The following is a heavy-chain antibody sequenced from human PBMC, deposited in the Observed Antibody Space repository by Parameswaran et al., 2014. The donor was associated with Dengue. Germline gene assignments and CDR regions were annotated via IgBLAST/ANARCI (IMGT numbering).Heavy chain of an antibody. CDR3: ARAGGSYYGLKGYFDY. J-gene: IGHJ4*02. Sequence: RWIRQPPGKGLEWVSAISGSGDSTFSVNGRFTISRDNSKNTLYLQMNTLRAEDTALYYCARAGGSYYGLKGYFDYWGQGTLVTVSS. V-gene: IGHV3-23*01. D-gene: IGHD3-22*01. CDR2: ISGSGDST.